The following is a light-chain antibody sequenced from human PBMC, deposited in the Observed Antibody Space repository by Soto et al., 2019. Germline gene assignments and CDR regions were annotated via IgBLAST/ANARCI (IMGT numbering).Light chain of an antibody. CDR2: GTS. CDR3: QQYGSWT. V-gene: IGKV3-20*01. J-gene: IGKJ1*01. Sequence: EIVLTQSPGTLSVSPGERATLSCRASQTISSKYLAWYQQKPGQAPSLLIYGTSSRATGIPDRFSGSGSGTDFTLIISRLEPEDSAIYYCQQYGSWTFGQGTKVEIK. CDR1: QTISSKY.